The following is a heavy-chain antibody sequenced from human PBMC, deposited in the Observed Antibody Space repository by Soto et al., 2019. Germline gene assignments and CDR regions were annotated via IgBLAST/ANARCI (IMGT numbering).Heavy chain of an antibody. CDR2: IYYSGST. CDR3: ARGDYDFWSGYIDY. J-gene: IGHJ4*02. V-gene: IGHV4-30-4*01. D-gene: IGHD3-3*01. Sequence: PSETLSLTCTVSGGSISSGDYYWSWIRQPPGKGLEWIGYIYYSGSTYYNPSLKSRVTISVDTSKNQFSLKLSSVTAADTAVYYCARGDYDFWSGYIDYWGQGALVTVSS. CDR1: GGSISSGDYY.